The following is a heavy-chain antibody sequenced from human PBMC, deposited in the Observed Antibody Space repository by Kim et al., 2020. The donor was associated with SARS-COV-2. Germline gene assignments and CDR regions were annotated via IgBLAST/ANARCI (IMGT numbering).Heavy chain of an antibody. CDR1: GFTFSSYA. Sequence: GGSLRLSCAASGFTFSSYAMSWVRQAPGKGLEWVSATRGSGVSTYYADSVTGRFNISRDNSKNTPYLQLNSLRAEDTAVYYYAKSSIGYGNFDYWGQGTMVTVSS. D-gene: IGHD5-12*01. CDR3: AKSSIGYGNFDY. V-gene: IGHV3-23*01. CDR2: TRGSGVST. J-gene: IGHJ4*02.